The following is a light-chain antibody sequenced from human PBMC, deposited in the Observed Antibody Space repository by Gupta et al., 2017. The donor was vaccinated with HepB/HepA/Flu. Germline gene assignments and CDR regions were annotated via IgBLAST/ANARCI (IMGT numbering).Light chain of an antibody. CDR3: SSYAGSNNFGV. CDR2: EVS. J-gene: IGLJ3*02. V-gene: IGLV2-8*01. CDR1: SSDVGGYNY. Sequence: QSALTQPPSASGSPGQSVTISCTGTSSDVGGYNYVSWYQQHPGTAPNLMIYEVSTRPSGVPDRFSGSKSGNTGSLTVSGLQAEDEADYYCSSYAGSNNFGVFGGGTKLTVL.